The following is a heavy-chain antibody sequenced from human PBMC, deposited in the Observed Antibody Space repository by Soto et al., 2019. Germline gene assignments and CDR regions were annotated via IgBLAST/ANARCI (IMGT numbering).Heavy chain of an antibody. CDR1: GGSISSGDYY. CDR3: SCYSYRRNLYYF. D-gene: IGHD5-18*01. J-gene: IGHJ4*01. CDR2: IYYSGST. V-gene: IGHV4-30-4*01. Sequence: SETLSLTCTVSGGSISSGDYYWSWIRQPPGKGLEWIGYIYYSGSTYYNPSLKSRVTISVDTSKNQFSLKLSSVTAADTAVYYFSCYSYRRNLYYFRGRGTLDTGSS.